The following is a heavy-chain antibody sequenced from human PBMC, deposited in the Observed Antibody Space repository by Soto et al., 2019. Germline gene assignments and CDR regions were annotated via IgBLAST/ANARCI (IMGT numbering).Heavy chain of an antibody. V-gene: IGHV3-53*01. Sequence: TGGSLRLSCAASGFTVSSNYMSWVRQAPGKGLEWVSVIYSGGSTYYADSVKGRFTISRDNSKNTLYLQMNSLRAEDTAVYYCARHLNDSGYDPSGYWGQGTLVTAPQ. D-gene: IGHD5-12*01. CDR1: GFTVSSNY. CDR2: IYSGGST. CDR3: ARHLNDSGYDPSGY. J-gene: IGHJ4*02.